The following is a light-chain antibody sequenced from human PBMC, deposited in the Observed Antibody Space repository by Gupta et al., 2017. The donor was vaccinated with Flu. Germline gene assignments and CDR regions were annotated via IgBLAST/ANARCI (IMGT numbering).Light chain of an antibody. CDR2: DAS. J-gene: IGKJ3*01. V-gene: IGKV3-11*01. CDR3: QHPSK. Sequence: CRSSYSVTFLAWYEQKPDQVPRVLIYDASNSATEIPARFSGSESATDFSLTISNLKPEDYAVYYGQHPSKFGPGTKVEIK. CDR1: YSVTF.